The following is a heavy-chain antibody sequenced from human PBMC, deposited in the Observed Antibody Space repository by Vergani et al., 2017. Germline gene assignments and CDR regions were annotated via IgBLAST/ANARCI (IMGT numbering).Heavy chain of an antibody. J-gene: IGHJ4*02. CDR2: IIPIFGTA. D-gene: IGHD4-11*01. V-gene: IGHV1-69*06. CDR1: GGTFSSYA. Sequence: QVQLVQSGAEVKKPGSSVKVSCKASGGTFSSYAISWVRQAPGQGLEWMGRIIPIFGTASYAQKFQGRVTMTRDTSTSTVYMELSSLRSEDTAVYYCARGLSIDGDYSNLGFDYWGQGTLVTVSS. CDR3: ARGLSIDGDYSNLGFDY.